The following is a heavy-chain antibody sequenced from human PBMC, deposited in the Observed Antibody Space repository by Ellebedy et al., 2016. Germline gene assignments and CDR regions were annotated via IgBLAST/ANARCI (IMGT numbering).Heavy chain of an antibody. CDR3: ASHGRSGWGINGYFNF. CDR1: GGSISSSSYY. CDR2: IYYSGST. Sequence: SETLSLTCTVSGGSISSSSYYWGWIRQPPGKGLEWIGSIYYSGSTYYNPSLKSRVTISVDTSKNQFSLKLSSVTAADTAVYYCASHGRSGWGINGYFNFWGQGTLVTVSS. V-gene: IGHV4-39*01. J-gene: IGHJ4*02. D-gene: IGHD6-19*01.